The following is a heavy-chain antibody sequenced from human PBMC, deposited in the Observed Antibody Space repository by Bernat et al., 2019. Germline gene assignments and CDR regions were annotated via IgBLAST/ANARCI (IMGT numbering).Heavy chain of an antibody. CDR1: GFTFSSYG. D-gene: IGHD2-15*01. Sequence: QVQLVESGGGVVQPGRSLRLSCAASGFTFSSYGMHWVRQAPGKGLEWVAVIWYDGSNKYYADSVKGRFTISRDNSKNTLYLQMNSLRAEDTAVYYCARGPIVDYGMDVWGKGTTVTVSS. J-gene: IGHJ6*04. V-gene: IGHV3-33*01. CDR3: ARGPIVDYGMDV. CDR2: IWYDGSNK.